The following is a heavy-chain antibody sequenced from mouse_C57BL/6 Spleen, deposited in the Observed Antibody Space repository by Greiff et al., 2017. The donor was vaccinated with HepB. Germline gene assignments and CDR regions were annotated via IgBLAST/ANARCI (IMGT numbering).Heavy chain of an antibody. Sequence: VQLKQSGPELVKPGASVKIPCKASGYTFTDYNMDWVKQSHGKSLEWIGDINPNNGGTIYNQKFKGKATLTVDKSSSTAYMELRSLTSEDTAVYYCARKDDYYGSSYWYFDVWGTGTTVTVSS. D-gene: IGHD1-1*01. CDR2: INPNNGGT. J-gene: IGHJ1*03. V-gene: IGHV1-18*01. CDR1: GYTFTDYN. CDR3: ARKDDYYGSSYWYFDV.